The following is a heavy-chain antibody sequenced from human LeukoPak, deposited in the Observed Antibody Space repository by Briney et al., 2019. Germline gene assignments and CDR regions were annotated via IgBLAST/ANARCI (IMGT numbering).Heavy chain of an antibody. Sequence: GGSLRLSCVASGFTFSSHDMHWVRQATGKGLEWVSAIDTAGDTYYPDSVKGRFTISRENAKNSLYLQLNSLRAEDTAVYYCARDGGGSNYFFDYYYYYMDVWGKGTTVTISS. CDR2: IDTAGDT. CDR3: ARDGGGSNYFFDYYYYYMDV. CDR1: GFTFSSHD. J-gene: IGHJ6*03. V-gene: IGHV3-13*01. D-gene: IGHD4-11*01.